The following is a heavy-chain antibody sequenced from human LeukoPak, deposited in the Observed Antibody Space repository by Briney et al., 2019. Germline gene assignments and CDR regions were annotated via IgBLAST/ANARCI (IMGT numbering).Heavy chain of an antibody. J-gene: IGHJ5*02. Sequence: PSETLSLTCTVSGGSISSSSYYWGWIRQPPGKGLEWIGSIYYSGSTYYNPSLKSRVTISVDKPKNQFSLKLSSVTAADTAVYYCARERPRWVRGVTHNWFDPWGQGTLVTVSS. CDR2: IYYSGST. D-gene: IGHD3-10*01. V-gene: IGHV4-39*07. CDR3: ARERPRWVRGVTHNWFDP. CDR1: GGSISSSSYY.